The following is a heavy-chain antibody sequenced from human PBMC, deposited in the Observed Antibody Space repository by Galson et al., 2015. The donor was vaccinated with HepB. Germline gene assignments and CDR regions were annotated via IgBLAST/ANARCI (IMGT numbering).Heavy chain of an antibody. J-gene: IGHJ3*02. V-gene: IGHV3-7*01. Sequence: SLRLSCAASGFIFSSYWMSWVRQAPGKGPEWVANIKHDGSEKYYVDSVKGRFTISRDNAENSLYLQMNSLRAEDTAVYYCASLYCNPIRCFAFDTWGQGTMVTVSS. CDR3: ASLYCNPIRCFAFDT. D-gene: IGHD2/OR15-2a*01. CDR1: GFIFSSYW. CDR2: IKHDGSEK.